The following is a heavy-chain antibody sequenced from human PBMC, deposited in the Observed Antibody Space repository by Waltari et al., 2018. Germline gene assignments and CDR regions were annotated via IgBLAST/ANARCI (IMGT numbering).Heavy chain of an antibody. V-gene: IGHV1-69*01. CDR1: GGTFSSSA. CDR3: ARARYSSGWSPGWFDP. D-gene: IGHD6-19*01. CDR2: SIPTFGTE. Sequence: QVQLVQSGAEVKKPGSSVKVPCKASGGTFSSSAISWGRQAPGPGLEGMGGSIPTFGTETNEQKFQGRVTITADESTSTAYMGLGSLRSEDTAVYYCARARYSSGWSPGWFDPWGQGTLVTVSS. J-gene: IGHJ5*02.